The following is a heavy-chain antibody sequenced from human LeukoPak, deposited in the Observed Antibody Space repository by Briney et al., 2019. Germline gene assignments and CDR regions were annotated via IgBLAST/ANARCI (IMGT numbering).Heavy chain of an antibody. V-gene: IGHV3-15*01. CDR2: IKSKTDGGTT. CDR3: TTDLVGATQFDY. J-gene: IGHJ4*02. CDR1: GFTFSNAW. Sequence: PGGSLRLSCAASGFTFSNAWMSWVRQAPGKGLEWVGRIKSKTDGGTTDYAAPVKGRFTISRDDSKHTLYLQMNSLKTEDTAVYYCTTDLVGATQFDYWGKGTLVTVSS. D-gene: IGHD1-26*01.